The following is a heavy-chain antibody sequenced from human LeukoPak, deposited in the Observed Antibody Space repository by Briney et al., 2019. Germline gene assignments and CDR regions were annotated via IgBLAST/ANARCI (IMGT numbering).Heavy chain of an antibody. CDR3: ATKQWLAPPPDS. J-gene: IGHJ4*02. V-gene: IGHV3-74*01. CDR1: GFTFSKYW. CDR2: INTDGTVT. D-gene: IGHD6-19*01. Sequence: GGSLRLSCAASGFTFSKYWMLWVRQAPGKGLESVSRINTDGTVTTYADSVKGRFTVSRDNAGNTMFLQMNSVRDEDTAVYYCATKQWLAPPPDSWGQGTPVTVSS.